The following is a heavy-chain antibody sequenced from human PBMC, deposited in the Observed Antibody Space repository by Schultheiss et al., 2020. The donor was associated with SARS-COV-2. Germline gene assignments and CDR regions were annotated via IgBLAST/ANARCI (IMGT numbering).Heavy chain of an antibody. CDR1: GGTFSSYA. V-gene: IGHV1-69*13. J-gene: IGHJ4*02. CDR2: IIPIFGTA. D-gene: IGHD5-24*01. Sequence: SVKVSCKASGGTFSSYAISWVRQAPGQGLEWMGGIIPIFGTANYAQKFQGRVTITADESTSTAYMELSSLRSEDTAVYYCARLPHEEMAFDYWGQGTLVTVSS. CDR3: ARLPHEEMAFDY.